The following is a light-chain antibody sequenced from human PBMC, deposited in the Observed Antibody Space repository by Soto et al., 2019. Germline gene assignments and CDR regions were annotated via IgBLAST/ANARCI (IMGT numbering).Light chain of an antibody. J-gene: IGKJ4*01. V-gene: IGKV1-5*03. CDR2: KPS. Sequence: DIQMTQSPSTLSASVGARVTITCRASQSISSWLAWYQQKPGKAPKLLIYKPSSLESGVPSRFSGSGSGTEFTLTISRLLPDDFETDSCQHCRTFGGGTKVEIK. CDR1: QSISSW. CDR3: QHCRT.